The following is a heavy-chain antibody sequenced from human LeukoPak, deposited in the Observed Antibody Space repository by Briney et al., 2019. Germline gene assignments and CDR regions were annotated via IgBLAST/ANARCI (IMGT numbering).Heavy chain of an antibody. CDR2: INDKGGEA. Sequence: GGSLRLSFATSGFIFSTYALSWVRQAPGKGLGWVSGINDKGGEAYYADSVKGRFTISRDDSKNTLYLQMNSLRAEDTAVYYCSRAPYYVLPCFDSWGQGTLVTVSS. V-gene: IGHV3-23*01. D-gene: IGHD3-10*01. CDR3: SRAPYYVLPCFDS. CDR1: GFIFSTYA. J-gene: IGHJ4*02.